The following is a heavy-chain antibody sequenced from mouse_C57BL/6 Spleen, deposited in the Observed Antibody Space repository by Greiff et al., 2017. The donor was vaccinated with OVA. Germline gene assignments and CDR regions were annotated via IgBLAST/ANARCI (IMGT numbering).Heavy chain of an antibody. CDR2: IYPGNSDT. D-gene: IGHD1-1*01. CDR1: GYTFTSYW. V-gene: IGHV1-5*01. Sequence: VHVKQSGTVLARPGASVKMSCKTSGYTFTSYWMHWVKQRPGQGLEWIGAIYPGNSDTSYNQKFKGKAKLTAVTSASTAYMELSSLTNEDSAVYYGTRGYGSSHWYFDVWGTGTTVTVSS. CDR3: TRGYGSSHWYFDV. J-gene: IGHJ1*03.